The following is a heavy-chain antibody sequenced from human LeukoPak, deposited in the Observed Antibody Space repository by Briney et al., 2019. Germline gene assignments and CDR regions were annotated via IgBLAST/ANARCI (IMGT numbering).Heavy chain of an antibody. J-gene: IGHJ4*02. CDR3: AKRDGSNFPSYFDN. D-gene: IGHD5-24*01. CDR2: IDPNSGGT. V-gene: IGHV1-2*02. Sequence: ASVKVSCKASGYSFIDYYIHWVRQAPGQGLEWMGWIDPNSGGTNFAQKFQGRVTMTRDTSISTTYMELSSLGSDDTAVYFCAKRDGSNFPSYFDNWGQGTLVTAPS. CDR1: GYSFIDYY.